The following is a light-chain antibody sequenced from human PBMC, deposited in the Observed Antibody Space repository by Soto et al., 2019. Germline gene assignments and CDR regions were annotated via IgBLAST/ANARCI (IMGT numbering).Light chain of an antibody. J-gene: IGKJ1*01. CDR3: LQDYNYPLT. Sequence: IQMTQSPASLSASLGDRVTITCRASQGIRNELGWYQQKPGKAPKLLIYAASRLQSGVPSRFRGSGSGTYFTLTISSLQPEDFETYYCLQDYNYPLTFGQGTKVDIK. V-gene: IGKV1-6*01. CDR2: AAS. CDR1: QGIRNE.